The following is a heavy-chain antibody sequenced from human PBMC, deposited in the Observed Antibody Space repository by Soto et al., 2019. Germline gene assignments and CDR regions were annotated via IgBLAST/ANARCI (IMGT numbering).Heavy chain of an antibody. D-gene: IGHD2-15*01. V-gene: IGHV4-59*08. CDR3: ARHGYCSGGSCSGTFDI. CDR2: IYYSGST. CDR1: GGXISSYY. J-gene: IGHJ3*02. Sequence: SETLSLTCTVSGGXISSYYWSWIRQPPGKGLEWIGYIYYSGSTDYNPSLKSRVTISVDTSKNQFSLKLSSVTAADTAVYYCARHGYCSGGSCSGTFDIWGQGTMVTVSS.